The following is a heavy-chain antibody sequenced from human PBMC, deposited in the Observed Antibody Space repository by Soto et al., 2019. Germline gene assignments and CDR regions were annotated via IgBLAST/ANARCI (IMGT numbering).Heavy chain of an antibody. D-gene: IGHD2-2*01. CDR2: ISYDGSNK. CDR1: VFTFSSYG. CDR3: AKAVGYCSSSSCRDYYYYYGMDV. Sequence: WWSLRLSCSASVFTFSSYGMHWFRQAPGKGLEWVAVISYDGSNKYYGDSVKGRFTISRDNSKNTLYLQMNSLRAEDTAVYYCAKAVGYCSSSSCRDYYYYYGMDVWGQGTTVTVSS. V-gene: IGHV3-30*18. J-gene: IGHJ6*02.